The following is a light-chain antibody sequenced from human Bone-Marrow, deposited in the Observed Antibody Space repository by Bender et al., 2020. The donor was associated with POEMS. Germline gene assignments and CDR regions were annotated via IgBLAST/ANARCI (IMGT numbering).Light chain of an antibody. CDR1: SSDANTYYS. CDR3: CSYEGGHTWM. Sequence: QSALTQPRSVSGSPGQSVTISCAGTSSDANTYYSVSWYQEHPGRAPQLIIYDDYTRPSGVPHRFSGSKSGDTASLNISGLQAEDEADYYCCSYEGGHTWMFGGGPTVTVL. V-gene: IGLV2-11*01. CDR2: DDY. J-gene: IGLJ3*02.